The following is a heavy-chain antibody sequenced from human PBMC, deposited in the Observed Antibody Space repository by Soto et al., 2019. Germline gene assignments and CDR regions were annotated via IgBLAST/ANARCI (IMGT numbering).Heavy chain of an antibody. Sequence: ASVKVSCKASGGTFSSYAISWVRQAPGQGLEWMGGIIPIFGTANYAQKFQGRVTITADESTSTAYMELSSLRSEDTAVYYCARVGFSTSGNRRTPFAFNIWGKGQWSPSPQ. CDR3: ARVGFSTSGNRRTPFAFNI. CDR1: GGTFSSYA. CDR2: IIPIFGTA. V-gene: IGHV1-69*13. D-gene: IGHD2-2*01. J-gene: IGHJ3*02.